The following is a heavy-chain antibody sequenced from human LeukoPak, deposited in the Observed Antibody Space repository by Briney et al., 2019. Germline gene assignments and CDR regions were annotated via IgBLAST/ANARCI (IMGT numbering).Heavy chain of an antibody. J-gene: IGHJ6*02. CDR2: IYYSGST. V-gene: IGHV4-59*01. Sequence: SETLSLTCTVSGGSISSYYWSWIRQPPGKGLEWIGYIYYSGSTNYNPSLKSRVTISVDTSKNQFSPKLSSVTAADTAVYYCARGHATGTTNYYGMDVWGQGTTVTVSS. CDR3: ARGHATGTTNYYGMDV. CDR1: GGSISSYY. D-gene: IGHD1-7*01.